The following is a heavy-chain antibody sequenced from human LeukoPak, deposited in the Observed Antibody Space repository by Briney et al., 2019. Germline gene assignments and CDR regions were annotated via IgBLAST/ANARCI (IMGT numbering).Heavy chain of an antibody. CDR3: ARAAYCGGDCYLFDY. Sequence: KPSETLSLTCTVSSDSIYSSNHYWGWIRQPPGKGLEWIGSIYYSGSTYYNSSLKSRVTISVDTSKNQFSLKLSSLTAADTAVYYYARAAYCGGDCYLFDYWGQGTLVTVFS. D-gene: IGHD2-21*02. J-gene: IGHJ4*02. CDR1: SDSIYSSNHY. CDR2: IYYSGST. V-gene: IGHV4-39*01.